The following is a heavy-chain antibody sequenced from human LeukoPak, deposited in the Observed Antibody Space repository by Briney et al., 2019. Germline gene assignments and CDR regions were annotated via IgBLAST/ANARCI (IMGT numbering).Heavy chain of an antibody. CDR1: GGTFGDYA. CDR2: ITSKAFGGTA. CDR3: TRAREAAAGINALDI. V-gene: IGHV3-49*04. J-gene: IGHJ3*02. D-gene: IGHD6-13*01. Sequence: GGSLRLSCTPSGGTFGDYAVSWVRQAPGKGLEWLGFITSKAFGGTAEYAAAVKGRFTISRADSKSLAHLQMNSLKTADTAVYYCTRAREAAAGINALDIWGQGTMVTVSS.